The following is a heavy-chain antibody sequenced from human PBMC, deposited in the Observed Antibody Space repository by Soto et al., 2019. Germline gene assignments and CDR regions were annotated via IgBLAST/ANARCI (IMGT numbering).Heavy chain of an antibody. CDR1: GGSITSSFF. CDR3: RSSSRYSTDV. CDR2: IYGTGNT. J-gene: IGHJ6*02. V-gene: IGHV4-39*01. D-gene: IGHD6-13*01. Sequence: QLQLQESGPGLVKPSETLSLSCTVSGGSITSSFFWGWIRQPSGKGLEWIGSIYGTGNTYYNPSLKGRVTISADTSKNQFSLNLISVTAADTAVYYCRSSSRYSTDVWGQGATVTVSS.